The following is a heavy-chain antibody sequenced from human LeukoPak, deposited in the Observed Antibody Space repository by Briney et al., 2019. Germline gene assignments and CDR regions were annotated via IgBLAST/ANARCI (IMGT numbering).Heavy chain of an antibody. Sequence: ASVKVSCKTSGYTFTGYYMHWVRQAPGQGLEWMGWINPNSGGTNYAQKFQGRVTMTRDTSISTAYMELSRLRSDDTAVYYCARAPIFGGLVDYWGQGTLVTVSS. V-gene: IGHV1-2*02. D-gene: IGHD3-3*01. CDR3: ARAPIFGGLVDY. CDR1: GYTFTGYY. CDR2: INPNSGGT. J-gene: IGHJ4*02.